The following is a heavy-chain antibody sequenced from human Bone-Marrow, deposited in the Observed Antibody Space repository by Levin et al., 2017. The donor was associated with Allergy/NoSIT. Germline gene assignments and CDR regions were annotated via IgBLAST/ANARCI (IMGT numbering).Heavy chain of an antibody. CDR1: GFSFSNFF. J-gene: IGHJ4*02. Sequence: GGSLRLSCVASGFSFSNFFMHWVRQAPGKGLEWVTLISHDGRKENYADSAKGRFTVSRDNSKNTLYLQMDSLRREDTAMYYCARVDKEQPFSRGRRAPGLWGQGTLVTVSS. D-gene: IGHD1/OR15-1a*01. V-gene: IGHV3-30*04. CDR2: ISHDGRKE. CDR3: ARVDKEQPFSRGRRAPGL.